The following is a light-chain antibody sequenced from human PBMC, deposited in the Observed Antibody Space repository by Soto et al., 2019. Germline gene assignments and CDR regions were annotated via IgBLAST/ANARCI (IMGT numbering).Light chain of an antibody. CDR2: STN. Sequence: QTVVTQEPSFSVSPGGTVTLTCGLSSGSVSTNYYPSWYQQTPGQTPRTLIYSTNIRSSGVTDRFSGSILGNKAALTITGAQADDESDYYCVLYMGSGIAVFGGGTKITVL. CDR1: SGSVSTNYY. J-gene: IGLJ3*02. V-gene: IGLV8-61*01. CDR3: VLYMGSGIAV.